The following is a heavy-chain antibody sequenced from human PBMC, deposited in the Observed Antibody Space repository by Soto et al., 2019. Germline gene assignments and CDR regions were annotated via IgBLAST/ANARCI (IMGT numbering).Heavy chain of an antibody. J-gene: IGHJ5*02. CDR2: TKNKAQGYTT. CDR3: ARWTNGACGP. Sequence: EVQLVESGGGLVQPGGSLRLSCAASGFTLSDDYMDWVRQAPGKGLEWVGRTKNKAQGYTTEYAASVKGRFTISRDDSENSLYLQMSSLETGDTAVYYCARWTNGACGPWGQGTLVTVSS. D-gene: IGHD2-8*01. CDR1: GFTLSDDY. V-gene: IGHV3-72*01.